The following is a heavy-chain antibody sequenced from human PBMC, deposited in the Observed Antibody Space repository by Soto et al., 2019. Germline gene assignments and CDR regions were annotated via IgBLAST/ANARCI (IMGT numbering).Heavy chain of an antibody. CDR3: AKLRYFDWSSYNWFEF. J-gene: IGHJ5*01. CDR1: GFTFSSYA. CDR2: ISGSGGST. Sequence: PGGSLRLSCAASGFTFSSYAMTWVRQAPGKGLEWVSVISGSGGSTYFADSVKGRFTVSRDNSKNTLYLQMNSLRVEDTAVYYCAKLRYFDWSSYNWFEFWGQGTPVTVSS. D-gene: IGHD3-9*01. V-gene: IGHV3-23*01.